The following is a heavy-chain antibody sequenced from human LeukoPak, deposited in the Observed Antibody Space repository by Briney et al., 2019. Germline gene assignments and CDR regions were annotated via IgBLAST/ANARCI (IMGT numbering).Heavy chain of an antibody. V-gene: IGHV4-39*01. CDR2: IYYSGST. Sequence: PSETLSLTCTVSGGSISSSSYYWGWICQPPGKGLEWIGSIYYSGSTYYNPSLKSRVTISVDTSKNQFSLKLSSVTAADTAVYYCARLTSSGWQDYWGQGTLVTVSS. D-gene: IGHD6-19*01. J-gene: IGHJ4*02. CDR3: ARLTSSGWQDY. CDR1: GGSISSSSYY.